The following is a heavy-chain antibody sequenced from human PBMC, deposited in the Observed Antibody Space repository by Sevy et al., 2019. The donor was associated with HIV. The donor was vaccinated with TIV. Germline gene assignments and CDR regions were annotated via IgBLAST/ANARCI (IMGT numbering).Heavy chain of an antibody. CDR2: IYYSGST. V-gene: IGHV4-39*01. D-gene: IGHD2-15*01. CDR3: ARRILHCSGGSCLYNWFDP. J-gene: IGHJ5*02. Sequence: SETLSLTCTVSGGSISSSSYYWGWIRQPPGKGLEWIGSIYYSGSTYYNPSLKSRVTISVDTSKNQFSLKLSSVTAADTAVYYCARRILHCSGGSCLYNWFDPWGQGTLVTVSS. CDR1: GGSISSSSYY.